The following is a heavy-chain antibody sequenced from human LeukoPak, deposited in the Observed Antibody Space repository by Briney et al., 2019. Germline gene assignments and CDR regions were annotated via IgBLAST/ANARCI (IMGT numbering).Heavy chain of an antibody. V-gene: IGHV4-59*01. Sequence: SETLSLTCTVSGGSISSYYWSWIRQPPGKGLEWIGYIYYSGSTNYNPSLKSRVTISVHTSKNQFSLKLSSVTAADTAVYYCARDGSSWFLDAFDIWGQGTMVTVSS. CDR3: ARDGSSWFLDAFDI. CDR1: GGSISSYY. D-gene: IGHD6-13*01. CDR2: IYYSGST. J-gene: IGHJ3*02.